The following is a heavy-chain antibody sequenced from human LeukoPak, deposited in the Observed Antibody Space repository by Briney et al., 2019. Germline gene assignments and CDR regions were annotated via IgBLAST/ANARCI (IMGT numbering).Heavy chain of an antibody. D-gene: IGHD3-22*01. Sequence: GGSLRLSCAASGFPFSNYWMSWVRQAPGKGLKWVANIKQDGGEKYYVDSVTGRFTISRDNAKNSLYLQMNSLRAEDTAVYYCARDRDYYDSSGYYAHYLDYWGQGTLVTVSS. CDR2: IKQDGGEK. J-gene: IGHJ4*02. CDR1: GFPFSNYW. V-gene: IGHV3-7*04. CDR3: ARDRDYYDSSGYYAHYLDY.